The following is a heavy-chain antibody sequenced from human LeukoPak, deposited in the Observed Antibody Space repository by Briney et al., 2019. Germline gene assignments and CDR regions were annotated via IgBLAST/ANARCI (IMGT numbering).Heavy chain of an antibody. CDR3: ARRGRAAHAFDI. D-gene: IGHD6-6*01. CDR2: IYSDASGGST. Sequence: PGGSLRLSCAVSGLPLSHYDMNWVRQAPGKGLEWVSLIYSDASGGSTYYADSVRGRFTISRDNSKNTMYLQMNSLRAEDTAVYYCARRGRAAHAFDIWGQGTMVTVSS. V-gene: IGHV3-66*01. CDR1: GLPLSHYD. J-gene: IGHJ3*02.